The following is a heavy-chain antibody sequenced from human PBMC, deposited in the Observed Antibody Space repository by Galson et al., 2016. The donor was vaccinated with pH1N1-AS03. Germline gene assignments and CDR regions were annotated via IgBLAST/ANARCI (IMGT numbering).Heavy chain of an antibody. CDR3: ARNVAEAEAGPHSPYGMDF. J-gene: IGHJ6*02. D-gene: IGHD6-19*01. CDR1: GYSFTRYA. CDR2: INAGTGNT. Sequence: SVKVSCKASGYSFTRYAVHWVRQAPGQRLEWMGWINAGTGNTKSSQQFQARLTITRDTSASTVYMELRGLGTGDTAVYYCARNVAEAEAGPHSPYGMDFCGRAATVSVSS. V-gene: IGHV1-3*01.